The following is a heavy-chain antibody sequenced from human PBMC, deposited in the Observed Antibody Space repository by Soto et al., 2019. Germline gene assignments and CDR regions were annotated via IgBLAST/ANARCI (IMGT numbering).Heavy chain of an antibody. Sequence: QVQLVESGGGVVQPGRSLRLSCAASGFTFRRNGMHWVRQAPGKGLEWVALIWNDGSNEFYAGSVKGRFTISRDNSKNTLLLQMNNLRPDDAAVYYCARDGINWGFDYWGQGTLVTVSS. J-gene: IGHJ4*02. CDR3: ARDGINWGFDY. V-gene: IGHV3-33*01. CDR2: IWNDGSNE. CDR1: GFTFRRNG. D-gene: IGHD7-27*01.